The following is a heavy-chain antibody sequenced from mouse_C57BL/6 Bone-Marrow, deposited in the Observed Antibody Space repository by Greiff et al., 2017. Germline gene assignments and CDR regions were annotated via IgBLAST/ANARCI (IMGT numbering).Heavy chain of an antibody. J-gene: IGHJ4*01. V-gene: IGHV1-55*01. CDR3: ARWLPLSAMDY. CDR1: GYTFTSYW. CDR2: IDPVSGST. D-gene: IGHD2-2*01. Sequence: QVQLQQPGAELVKPGASVKMSCKASGYTFTSYWITWVKQRPGQGLEWIGDIDPVSGSTNYNEKFKSKATLTVDTSSSTAYMQLSSLTSEDSAVYYCARWLPLSAMDYWGQGTSVTVSA.